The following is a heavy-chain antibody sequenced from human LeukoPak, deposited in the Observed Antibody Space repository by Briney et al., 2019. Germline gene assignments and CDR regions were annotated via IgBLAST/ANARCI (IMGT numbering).Heavy chain of an antibody. J-gene: IGHJ4*02. Sequence: ASVKVSCKASGYTFTSYFMHWVRQAPGQGLEWMGTINPNDGSTSDAQNFQGRVTMTRDTSTSTVYMELSSLRSEDTAVYYCARARGYSGYHPIDYWGQGTLVTVSS. V-gene: IGHV1-46*01. CDR2: INPNDGST. CDR3: ARARGYSGYHPIDY. D-gene: IGHD5-12*01. CDR1: GYTFTSYF.